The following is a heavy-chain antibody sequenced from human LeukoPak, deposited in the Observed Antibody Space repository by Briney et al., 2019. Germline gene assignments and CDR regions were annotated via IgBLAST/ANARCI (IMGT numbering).Heavy chain of an antibody. CDR2: IYYSGST. Sequence: SENLSLTCTVSGGSISSYYWSWIRQPPGKGLEWIGYIYYSGSTNYNPSLKSRVTISVDTSKNQFSLKLSSVTAADTAVYYCARSISDPPYYYYYMDVWGKGTTVTVSS. V-gene: IGHV4-59*01. CDR3: ARSISDPPYYYYYMDV. D-gene: IGHD2-21*01. CDR1: GGSISSYY. J-gene: IGHJ6*03.